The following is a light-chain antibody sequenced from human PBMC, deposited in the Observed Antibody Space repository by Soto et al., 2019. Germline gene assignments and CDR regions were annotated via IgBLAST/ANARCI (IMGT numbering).Light chain of an antibody. Sequence: QSALTQPASVSGSPGQSITISCTGTSSDIGAYNFVSWYQQHPGKAPKLMLYDVNIRPSGVSNRFSGSKSGNTASLTISGLQAEDEADYYCHSWTTSTTMILGGGTKVTVL. CDR3: HSWTTSTTMI. CDR1: SSDIGAYNF. CDR2: DVN. V-gene: IGLV2-14*03. J-gene: IGLJ2*01.